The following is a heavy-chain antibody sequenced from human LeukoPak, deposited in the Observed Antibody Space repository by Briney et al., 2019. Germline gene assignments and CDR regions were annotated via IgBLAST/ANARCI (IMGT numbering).Heavy chain of an antibody. CDR2: MNPNSGNT. D-gene: IGHD3-10*01. CDR3: ARGVRITMVRGVRTTNYYMDV. V-gene: IGHV1-8*01. CDR1: GYTFTSYD. J-gene: IGHJ6*03. Sequence: ASVKVSCKASGYTFTSYDINWVRQATGQELEWMGWMNPNSGNTGYAQKFQGRVTMTRNTSISTAYMELSSLRSEDTAVYYCARGVRITMVRGVRTTNYYMDVWGKGTTVTVSS.